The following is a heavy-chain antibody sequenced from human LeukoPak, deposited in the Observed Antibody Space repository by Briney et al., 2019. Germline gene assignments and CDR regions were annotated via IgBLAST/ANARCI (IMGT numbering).Heavy chain of an antibody. J-gene: IGHJ4*02. CDR1: GGSFSGYY. Sequence: PSETLSLTCAVYGGSFSGYYWSWIRQPPGKGLEWIGEINHSGSTNYNPSLKSRVTMSVDTSKNQFSLKLSSVTAADTAVYYCARTKAGSYYNVGFDYWGQGTLVTVSS. CDR2: INHSGST. CDR3: ARTKAGSYYNVGFDY. D-gene: IGHD3-10*01. V-gene: IGHV4-34*01.